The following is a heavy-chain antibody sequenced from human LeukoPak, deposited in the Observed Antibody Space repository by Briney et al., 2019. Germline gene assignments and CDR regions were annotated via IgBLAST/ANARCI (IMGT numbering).Heavy chain of an antibody. D-gene: IGHD2-2*01. Sequence: GGSLEVSRAASGFTFSSYEINWVRQAPGKGLEWVSYISSSGSTIYYADSVKGRFRISRENALHSLYLQMNSLRAEDTAVYYCARERYCSSTSCYAGDSTIFDYWGQG. CDR3: ARERYCSSTSCYAGDSTIFDY. CDR1: GFTFSSYE. CDR2: ISSSGSTI. V-gene: IGHV3-48*03. J-gene: IGHJ4*02.